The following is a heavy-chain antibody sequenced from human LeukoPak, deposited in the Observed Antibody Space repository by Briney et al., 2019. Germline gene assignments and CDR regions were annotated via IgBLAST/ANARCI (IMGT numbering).Heavy chain of an antibody. CDR2: IYYSGST. Sequence: SETLSLTCTVSGGSISSYYWSWIRQPPGKGLEWIGYIYYSGSTNYNPSLKSRVTISVDTSKNQFSLKLSSVTAADTAVYYCARRVVAANYYYYMDVWGKGTTVTVSS. CDR1: GGSISSYY. J-gene: IGHJ6*03. D-gene: IGHD2-15*01. CDR3: ARRVVAANYYYYMDV. V-gene: IGHV4-59*01.